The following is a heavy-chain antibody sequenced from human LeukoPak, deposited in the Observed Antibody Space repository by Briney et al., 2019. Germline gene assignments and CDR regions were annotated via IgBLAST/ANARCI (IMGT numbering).Heavy chain of an antibody. V-gene: IGHV3-15*01. J-gene: IGHJ3*02. CDR1: GFTFSNAW. CDR3: AKEGDYYGSGSYRDGFDI. D-gene: IGHD3-10*01. Sequence: GGSLRLSCAASGFTFSNAWMSWVRQAPGKGLEWVGRIKSKTDGGTTDYAAPVKGRFTISRDDSKNTLYLQMNSLRPEDTAVYYCAKEGDYYGSGSYRDGFDIWGQGTRATVSS. CDR2: IKSKTDGGTT.